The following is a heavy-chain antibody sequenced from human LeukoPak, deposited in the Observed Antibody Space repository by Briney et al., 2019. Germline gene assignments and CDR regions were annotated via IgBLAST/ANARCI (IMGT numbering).Heavy chain of an antibody. Sequence: SETLSLTCTVSGGSISNYYWNWIRQPAGKGLEWIGRLYTSGSTDYNPSLKSRVTVSVDTSKNQFSLRLTSVTAADTAVYYCARDHYGSGYFDYWGQGTLVTVSS. J-gene: IGHJ4*02. V-gene: IGHV4-4*07. CDR1: GGSISNYY. CDR3: ARDHYGSGYFDY. D-gene: IGHD3-10*01. CDR2: LYTSGST.